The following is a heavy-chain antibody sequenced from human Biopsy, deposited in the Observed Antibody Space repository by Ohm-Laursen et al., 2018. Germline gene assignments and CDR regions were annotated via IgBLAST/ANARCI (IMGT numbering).Heavy chain of an antibody. CDR2: IRRNSAII. CDR3: ARDRGGARYGMDV. J-gene: IGHJ6*02. Sequence: SLRLSCAASGFTFADYGMHWVRQPPGKGLEWVSGIRRNSAIIDYADSVRGRFTISRDNASRFLLLQMNNLKSEDTAFYYCARDRGGARYGMDVWGRETTVTVSS. D-gene: IGHD1-26*01. CDR1: GFTFADYG. V-gene: IGHV3-9*01.